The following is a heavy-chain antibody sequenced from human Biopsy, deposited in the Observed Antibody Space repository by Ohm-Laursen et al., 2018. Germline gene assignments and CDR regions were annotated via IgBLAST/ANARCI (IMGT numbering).Heavy chain of an antibody. Sequence: SDTLSLTCTLSGASVRSHFLTWIRQPPGKGLQWIGSISNSGTTKSSPSLKSRVNISLHTSKNQLSLKLTSVTAADTAVYYCARVEAGTYDALDIWGQGTLVAVSA. J-gene: IGHJ3*02. CDR1: GASVRSHF. CDR2: ISNSGTT. CDR3: ARVEAGTYDALDI. D-gene: IGHD1-26*01. V-gene: IGHV4-59*08.